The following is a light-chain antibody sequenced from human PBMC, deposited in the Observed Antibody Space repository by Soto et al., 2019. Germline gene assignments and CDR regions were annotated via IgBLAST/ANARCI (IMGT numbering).Light chain of an antibody. V-gene: IGLV4-60*02. CDR3: ETWDSNTRV. J-gene: IGLJ3*02. CDR2: LEGSGSY. Sequence: QSVLTQSSSASASLGSSVKLTCTLSSGNSSYIIAWHQQQPGKAPRYLMKLEGSGSYNKGSGVPDRFSGSSSGADRYLTISNLQFEDEADYYCETWDSNTRVFGGGTQLTVL. CDR1: SGNSSYI.